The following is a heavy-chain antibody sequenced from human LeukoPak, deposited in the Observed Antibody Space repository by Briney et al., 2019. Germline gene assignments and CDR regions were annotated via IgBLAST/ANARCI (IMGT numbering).Heavy chain of an antibody. V-gene: IGHV3-64*01. D-gene: IGHD2-8*01. CDR3: VKWTNYYFAL. CDR2: ISSNGIDT. J-gene: IGHJ2*01. Sequence: PGGSLRLSCAVSGFPLSRHGMHWVRQAPGKGLEDVSAISSNGIDTFYANSVKGRFTVSRDDSKNTVYLQVGSLRAEDMAVYYCVKWTNYYFALWGRGALVTVSS. CDR1: GFPLSRHG.